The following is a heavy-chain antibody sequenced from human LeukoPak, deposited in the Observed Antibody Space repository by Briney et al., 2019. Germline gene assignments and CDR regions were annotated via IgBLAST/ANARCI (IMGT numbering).Heavy chain of an antibody. V-gene: IGHV4-34*01. J-gene: IGHJ6*03. Sequence: SETLSLTCAVYGGSFSGYYWSWIRQPPGKGLEWIGEINHSGSTNYNPSLKSRVTMSVDTSKNQFSLRLSSVTAADTAVYYCARDPGAYYYYYMDVWGKGTTVTVSS. CDR2: INHSGST. CDR1: GGSFSGYY. CDR3: ARDPGAYYYYYMDV.